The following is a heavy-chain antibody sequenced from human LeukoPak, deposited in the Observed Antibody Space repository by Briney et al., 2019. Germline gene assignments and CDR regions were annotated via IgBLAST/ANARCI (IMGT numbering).Heavy chain of an antibody. CDR3: ANENYYDSSGFPDH. D-gene: IGHD3-22*01. Sequence: QPGGSLRLSCVASGFTFSSYWMHWVRQDPRKGLVWVSRISGDGRNINYADSVRGRFTISRDNSKNTLYLQVNSLRAEDTAVYYCANENYYDSSGFPDHWGQGTLVTVSS. J-gene: IGHJ4*02. CDR1: GFTFSSYW. CDR2: ISGDGRNI. V-gene: IGHV3-74*01.